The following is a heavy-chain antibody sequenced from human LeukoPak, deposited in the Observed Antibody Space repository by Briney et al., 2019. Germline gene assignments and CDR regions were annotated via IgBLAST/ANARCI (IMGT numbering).Heavy chain of an antibody. Sequence: GGSLRLSCAAYGFTFRNYGMPWVRQAPGKGLEWVSIISYDGSNKYYADSVKGRFTISRDNSQSTLYLQMNSLRTEDTAIYFCATLRYGSGSYYADYWGQGTQVTVSS. J-gene: IGHJ4*02. D-gene: IGHD3-10*01. CDR2: ISYDGSNK. CDR3: ATLRYGSGSYYADY. V-gene: IGHV3-30*03. CDR1: GFTFRNYG.